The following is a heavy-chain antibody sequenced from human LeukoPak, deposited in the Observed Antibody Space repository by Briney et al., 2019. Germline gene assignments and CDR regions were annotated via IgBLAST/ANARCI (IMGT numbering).Heavy chain of an antibody. D-gene: IGHD6-19*01. Sequence: GGSLRLCCAASGFTFSSYWMSWVRQAPGKGLEWVANIKQDGSEKYYVDSVKGRFTISRDNAKNSLYLQMNSLRAEDTAVYYCARDGVAVAGTTYFDYWGQGTLVTVSS. CDR3: ARDGVAVAGTTYFDY. J-gene: IGHJ4*02. CDR1: GFTFSSYW. CDR2: IKQDGSEK. V-gene: IGHV3-7*01.